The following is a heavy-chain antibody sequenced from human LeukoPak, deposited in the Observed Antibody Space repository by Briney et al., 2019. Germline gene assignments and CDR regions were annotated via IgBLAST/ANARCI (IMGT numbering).Heavy chain of an antibody. CDR1: GGTFSSYA. CDR2: IIPIFGTA. V-gene: IGHV1-69*13. Sequence: GASVKVSCKASGGTFSSYAISWVRQAPGQGLEWMGGIIPIFGTANYAQKFQGRVTITADESTSTAYMELSSLRSEDTAVYYCARDRGGSGRRWGYYLDYWGQGTLVTVSS. D-gene: IGHD3-10*01. J-gene: IGHJ4*02. CDR3: ARDRGGSGRRWGYYLDY.